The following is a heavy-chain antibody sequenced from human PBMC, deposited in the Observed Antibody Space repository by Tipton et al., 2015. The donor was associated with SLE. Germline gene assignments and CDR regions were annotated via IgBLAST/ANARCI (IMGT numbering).Heavy chain of an antibody. Sequence: TLSLTCTVSGGSISSYYWSWIRQPPGKGLEWIGYIYYSGSTNYNPSLKSRVTISVDTSKNQFSLRLTSVTAADTAVYYCARAEMTTEGSAFYFSVDVWGKGTTVTVSS. D-gene: IGHD5-24*01. CDR3: ARAEMTTEGSAFYFSVDV. V-gene: IGHV4-59*01. CDR1: GGSISSYY. J-gene: IGHJ6*03. CDR2: IYYSGST.